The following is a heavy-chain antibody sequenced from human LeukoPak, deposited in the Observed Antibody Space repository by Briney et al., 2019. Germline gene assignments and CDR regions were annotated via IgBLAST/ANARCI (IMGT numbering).Heavy chain of an antibody. CDR3: ARDLGVSPNYDILTGYYPFDP. CDR1: GGSISSYY. CDR2: IYYSGST. V-gene: IGHV4-59*01. Sequence: PSETLSLTCTVSGGSISSYYWSWIRQPPGKGLEWIGYIYYSGSTNYNPSLKSRVTISVDTSKNQFSLKLSSVTAADTAVYYCARDLGVSPNYDILTGYYPFDPWGQGTLVTVSS. J-gene: IGHJ5*02. D-gene: IGHD3-9*01.